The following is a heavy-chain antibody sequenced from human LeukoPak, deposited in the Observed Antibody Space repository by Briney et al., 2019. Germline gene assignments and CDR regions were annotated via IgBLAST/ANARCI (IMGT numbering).Heavy chain of an antibody. Sequence: ASVKVSCKASGYTFTSYAMNWVRQAPGQGLEWMGWINTNTGNPMYAQGFTGWFVFSLDTSVSTTYLQINSLKAEDTAVYYCARPTRQGMIFNWSDPWGQGTLVTVSS. V-gene: IGHV7-4-1*02. J-gene: IGHJ5*02. CDR3: ARPTRQGMIFNWSDP. CDR1: GYTFTSYA. D-gene: IGHD3-22*01. CDR2: INTNTGNP.